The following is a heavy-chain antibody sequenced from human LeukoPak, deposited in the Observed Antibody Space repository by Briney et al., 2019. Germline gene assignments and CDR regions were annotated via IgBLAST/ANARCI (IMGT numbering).Heavy chain of an antibody. CDR2: ISGSGGST. Sequence: GGSLRLSCAASGFTFSSYGMSWVRQAPGKGLEWVSAISGSGGSTNYADSVKGRFTISRDNSKNTLYLQMNSLRAEDTAVYYCTKLNYYDSSGPGDYWGQGTLVTVSS. CDR3: TKLNYYDSSGPGDY. J-gene: IGHJ4*02. V-gene: IGHV3-23*01. CDR1: GFTFSSYG. D-gene: IGHD3-22*01.